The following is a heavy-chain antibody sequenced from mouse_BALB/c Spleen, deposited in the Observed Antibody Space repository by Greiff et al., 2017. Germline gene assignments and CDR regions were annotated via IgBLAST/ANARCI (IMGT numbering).Heavy chain of an antibody. CDR2: INPESGGT. D-gene: IGHD6-1*01. CDR3: ARETSDCAFDD. Sequence: QVQLQQSGAELVRPGASVKVSCKASGYAFTNYVIEWVKQRPGQGLEWIGEINPESGGTNYNEKFKGKATLTADKSSSTAYMQLSSLTSEDSAVYFGARETSDCAFDDWGQGTTVTVSS. J-gene: IGHJ4*01. CDR1: GYAFTNYV. V-gene: IGHV1-54*01.